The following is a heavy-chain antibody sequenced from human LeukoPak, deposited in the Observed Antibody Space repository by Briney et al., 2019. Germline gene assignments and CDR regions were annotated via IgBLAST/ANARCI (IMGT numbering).Heavy chain of an antibody. D-gene: IGHD2-21*02. Sequence: GGSLRLSCVASGFTFSSYAMHWVRQAPGKGLEWVAVISYDGSNKYYADSVKGRFTISRDNSKNTLYLQMNSLRAEDTAVYYCARENIVVVTAIAGFDYWGQGTLVTVSS. CDR3: ARENIVVVTAIAGFDY. J-gene: IGHJ4*02. CDR1: GFTFSSYA. V-gene: IGHV3-30*04. CDR2: ISYDGSNK.